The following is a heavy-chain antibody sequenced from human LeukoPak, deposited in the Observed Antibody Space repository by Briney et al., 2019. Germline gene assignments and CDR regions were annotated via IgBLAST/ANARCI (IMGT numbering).Heavy chain of an antibody. CDR3: ARTYDFGRGPPGDAFDN. V-gene: IGHV3-23*01. D-gene: IGHD3-3*01. CDR1: GFTFSSYA. CDR2: ISGRDGRT. J-gene: IGHJ3*02. Sequence: GGSLRLSCAASGFTFSSYAMSWVRQAPGRGLEWVSAISGRDGRTYYTESVKGRFTISRDNSKNTLFLQMNSLRADDTAVYYCARTYDFGRGPPGDAFDNWGPGTLVTVSS.